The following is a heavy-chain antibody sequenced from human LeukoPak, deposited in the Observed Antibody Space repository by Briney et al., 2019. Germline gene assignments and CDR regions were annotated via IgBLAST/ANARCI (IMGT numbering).Heavy chain of an antibody. V-gene: IGHV3-33*08. CDR3: ASTSGWYEPIDY. CDR2: IWYDGSNK. CDR1: GFTFTSYA. D-gene: IGHD6-19*01. J-gene: IGHJ4*02. Sequence: GGSLRLSCAASGFTFTSYAMNWVRQAPGKGLEWVAVIWYDGSNKYYADSVKGRFTISRDNSKNTLYLQMNSLRAEDTAVYYCASTSGWYEPIDYWGQGTLVTVSS.